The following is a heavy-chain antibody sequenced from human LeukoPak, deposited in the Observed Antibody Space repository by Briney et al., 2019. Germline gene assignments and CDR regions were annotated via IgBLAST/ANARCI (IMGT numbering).Heavy chain of an antibody. Sequence: ASVKVSCKTSGYSFIDYYIHWVRQAPGQGPEWMGVISPSGGSTIYAQKFKGRVTLIRDMSTSTDYLELSSLRSEDTAVYYCARDNSVRDEAWWFNPWDQGTLVTVSS. J-gene: IGHJ5*02. D-gene: IGHD5-24*01. CDR3: ARDNSVRDEAWWFNP. CDR2: ISPSGGST. CDR1: GYSFIDYY. V-gene: IGHV1-46*01.